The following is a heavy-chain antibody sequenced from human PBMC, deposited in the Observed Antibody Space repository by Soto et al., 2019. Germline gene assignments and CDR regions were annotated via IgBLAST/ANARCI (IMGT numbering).Heavy chain of an antibody. V-gene: IGHV3-11*01. CDR1: DGSFSGYY. D-gene: IGHD1-1*01. J-gene: IGHJ3*02. CDR3: ARVETTGTSSAFDI. Sequence: LSLTCAVYDGSFSGYYMSWIRQAPGKGLEWVSYISSSGSTIYYADSVKGRFTISRDNAKNSLYLQMNSLRAEDTAVYYCARVETTGTSSAFDIWGQGTMVTVSS. CDR2: ISSSGSTI.